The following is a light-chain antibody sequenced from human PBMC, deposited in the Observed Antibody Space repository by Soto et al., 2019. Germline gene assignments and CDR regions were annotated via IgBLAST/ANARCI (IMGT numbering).Light chain of an antibody. CDR3: GTWDRSLSAGV. CDR1: ISNIGSSY. Sequence: QTVVTQPPSVSGAPGQGVTISCAGGISNIGSSYDVHWYQHLPGTAPRLLIYDNDKRPSDIPDRFSGSKSGTSATLGITGLQTGDEADYFCGTWDRSLSAGVFGTGTKVTVL. J-gene: IGLJ1*01. V-gene: IGLV1-51*01. CDR2: DND.